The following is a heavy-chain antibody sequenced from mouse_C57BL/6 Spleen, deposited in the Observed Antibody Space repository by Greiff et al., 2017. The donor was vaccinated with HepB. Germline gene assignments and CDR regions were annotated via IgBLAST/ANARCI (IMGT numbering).Heavy chain of an antibody. J-gene: IGHJ3*01. CDR3: AKNDYGSSYLFAY. Sequence: VQLQQSGPGLVQPSQSLSITCTVSGFSLTSYGVHCVRQSPGKGLEWLGVIWRGGSTDYNAAFMSRLSITKDNSKSQVFFKMNSLQADDTAIYYCAKNDYGSSYLFAYWGQGTLVTVSA. V-gene: IGHV2-5*01. CDR2: IWRGGST. CDR1: GFSLTSYG. D-gene: IGHD1-1*01.